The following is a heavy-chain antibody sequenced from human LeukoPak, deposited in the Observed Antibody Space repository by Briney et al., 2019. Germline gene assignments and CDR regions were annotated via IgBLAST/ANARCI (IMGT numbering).Heavy chain of an antibody. Sequence: QTGGSLRLSCTASGFTFGDYAINWVRKAPGIGLEWVGFIRSKAYGGTTEYAASVKGRFTISRDDSKTIAYLQMNSLKTEDTAVYYCATLKGDFDYWGQGTLVTVSS. CDR3: ATLKGDFDY. D-gene: IGHD3-16*01. CDR1: GFTFGDYA. V-gene: IGHV3-49*04. CDR2: IRSKAYGGTT. J-gene: IGHJ4*02.